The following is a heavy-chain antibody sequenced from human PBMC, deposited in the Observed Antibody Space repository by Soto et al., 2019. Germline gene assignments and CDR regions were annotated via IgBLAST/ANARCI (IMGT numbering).Heavy chain of an antibody. Sequence: QLQLQESGPGLVKPSETLSLTCTVSGGSISSSSYYWGWIRQPPGKGLEWIGSIYYSGSTYYNPSLKSRVTISVDTSKNQFSLKLSSVTAADTAVYYCARPSPIEYSSSSAWFDPWGQGTLVTVSS. CDR3: ARPSPIEYSSSSAWFDP. J-gene: IGHJ5*02. CDR2: IYYSGST. CDR1: GGSISSSSYY. V-gene: IGHV4-39*01. D-gene: IGHD6-6*01.